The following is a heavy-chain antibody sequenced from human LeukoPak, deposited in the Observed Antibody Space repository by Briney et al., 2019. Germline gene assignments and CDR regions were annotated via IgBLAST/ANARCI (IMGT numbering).Heavy chain of an antibody. D-gene: IGHD2-2*03. CDR2: ISVSGGST. Sequence: GGTLRLSCAASGFTFSNYGMSWVRQAPGEGLEWVSAISVSGGSTYYADSVKGRFRISRDNSKNTPYRQMNSLRGEDTAVYYCAQDELDIVVTPDAMLDYWGQGTLLTASS. J-gene: IGHJ4*02. CDR1: GFTFSNYG. V-gene: IGHV3-23*01. CDR3: AQDELDIVVTPDAMLDY.